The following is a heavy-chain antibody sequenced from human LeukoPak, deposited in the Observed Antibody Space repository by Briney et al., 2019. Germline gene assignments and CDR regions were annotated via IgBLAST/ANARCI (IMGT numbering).Heavy chain of an antibody. CDR3: ARLAPHCTSASCYANY. CDR2: IYPGDSDT. J-gene: IGHJ4*02. CDR1: GYSFTSYW. Sequence: GESLKISCKGSGYSFTSYWIAWVRQMPGKGLDWMGIIYPGDSDTRYSPSFQGQVTISADKSISTAYLQWSSLKASDTAMYYCARLAPHCTSASCYANYWGQGTLVTVSS. D-gene: IGHD2-2*01. V-gene: IGHV5-51*01.